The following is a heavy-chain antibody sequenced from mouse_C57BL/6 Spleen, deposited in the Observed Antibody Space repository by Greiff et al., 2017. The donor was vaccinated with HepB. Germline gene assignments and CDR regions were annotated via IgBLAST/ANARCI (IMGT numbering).Heavy chain of an antibody. CDR2: INPNNGGT. D-gene: IGHD2-3*01. J-gene: IGHJ3*01. V-gene: IGHV1-18*01. CDR3: ARSYDGYPAY. CDR1: GYTFTDYN. Sequence: VQLQQSGPELVKPGASVKIPCKASGYTFTDYNMDWVKQSHGKSLEWIGDINPNNGGTIYNQKFKGKATLTVDKSSSTAYMELRSLTSEDTAVYYCARSYDGYPAYWGQGTLVTVSA.